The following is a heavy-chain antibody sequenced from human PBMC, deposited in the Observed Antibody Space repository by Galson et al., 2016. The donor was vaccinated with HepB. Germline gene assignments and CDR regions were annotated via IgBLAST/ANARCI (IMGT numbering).Heavy chain of an antibody. D-gene: IGHD2/OR15-2a*01. J-gene: IGHJ6*02. CDR1: AFTFSDYG. Sequence: SLRLSCAASAFTFSDYGMHWVRQAPGKGLEWLSFISYDGRREFYGDSVKGRFTISRDNSKNTLFLQLNSLRPEDTAVYYCARDRFRIGLFFRNKIYGMDDWGQGTTVTVSS. CDR2: ISYDGRRE. CDR3: ARDRFRIGLFFRNKIYGMDD. V-gene: IGHV3-30*03.